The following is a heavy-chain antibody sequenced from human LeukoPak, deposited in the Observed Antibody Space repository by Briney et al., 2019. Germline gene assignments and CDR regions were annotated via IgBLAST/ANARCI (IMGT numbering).Heavy chain of an antibody. CDR1: GGSISSGGYY. CDR3: ARHGRRRIGLTMIVVYCFDY. CDR2: IYYSGST. D-gene: IGHD3-22*01. V-gene: IGHV4-30-2*03. Sequence: SQTLSLTCTVSGGSISSGGYYWSWIRQHPGKGLEWIGSIYYSGSTYHNPSLKSRVTISVDTSKNQFSLRLSSVTAADTAVYYCARHGRRRIGLTMIVVYCFDYWGQGTLVTVSS. J-gene: IGHJ4*02.